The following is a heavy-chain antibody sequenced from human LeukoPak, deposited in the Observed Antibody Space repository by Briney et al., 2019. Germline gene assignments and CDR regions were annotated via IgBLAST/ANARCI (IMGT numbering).Heavy chain of an antibody. CDR2: ISGSGGST. CDR3: AKDSGSGWYQYGMDV. J-gene: IGHJ6*02. V-gene: IGHV3-23*01. Sequence: PGGSLRLSCVASGFTFSSYAMSWVRQAPGKGLEWVSGISGSGGSTNYADSVKGRFTISRDNSKNTLYLQMNRLRVEDTAVYYCAKDSGSGWYQYGMDVWGQGTTVTVSS. D-gene: IGHD6-19*01. CDR1: GFTFSSYA.